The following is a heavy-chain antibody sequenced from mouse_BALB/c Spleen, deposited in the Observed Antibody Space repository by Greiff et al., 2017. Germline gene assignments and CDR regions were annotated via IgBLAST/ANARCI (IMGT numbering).Heavy chain of an antibody. CDR1: GYTFTSYV. J-gene: IGHJ4*01. CDR2: INPYNDGT. D-gene: IGHD2-1*01. CDR3: ARKGNYPYAMAN. V-gene: IGHV1-14*01. Sequence: VQLQQSGPELVKPGASVKMSCKASGYTFTSYVMHWVKQKPGQGLEWIGYINPYNDGTKYNEKFKGKATLTSDKSSSTAYMELSSLNSEDSAVYYCARKGNYPYAMANWGKGTSVTVSS.